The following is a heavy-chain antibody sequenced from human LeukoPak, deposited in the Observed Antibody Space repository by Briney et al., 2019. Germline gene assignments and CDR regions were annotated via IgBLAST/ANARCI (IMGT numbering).Heavy chain of an antibody. V-gene: IGHV3-64D*06. J-gene: IGHJ4*02. CDR2: ISSNGGST. Sequence: GGSLRLSCSASGFTFSSYAMHWVRQAPGKGLEYVSAISSNGGSTYYADSVKGRFTISRDNSKNTLYLQMSSLRAEDTAVYYCAKEGSSGWIPTRHFDHWGLGTLVTVSS. CDR3: AKEGSSGWIPTRHFDH. CDR1: GFTFSSYA. D-gene: IGHD6-19*01.